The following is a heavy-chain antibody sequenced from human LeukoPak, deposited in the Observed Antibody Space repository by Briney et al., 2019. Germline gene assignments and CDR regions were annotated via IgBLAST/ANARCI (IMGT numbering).Heavy chain of an antibody. CDR1: GFTFSSYW. Sequence: GGSLRLSCAASGFTFSSYWMSWVRQVPGKGLEWVANIKQDGSEKNYVDSVRGRFTISRDNAKNSVYLQMNSLRAEDTAVYYCARAGGSSWADYWGQGTLVTVSS. CDR3: ARAGGSSWADY. V-gene: IGHV3-7*01. CDR2: IKQDGSEK. D-gene: IGHD6-13*01. J-gene: IGHJ4*02.